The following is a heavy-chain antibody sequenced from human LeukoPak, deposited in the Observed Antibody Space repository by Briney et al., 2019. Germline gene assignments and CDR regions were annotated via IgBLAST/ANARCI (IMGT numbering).Heavy chain of an antibody. V-gene: IGHV3-23*01. CDR3: AKEGDTSGWYEADY. CDR1: GFTFSSYA. CDR2: ISGSGGST. D-gene: IGHD6-19*01. Sequence: GGSLRLSCAASGFTFSSYAMSCVREAPRKGREWGSAISGSGGSTYYADSVKGRFTISRDNSKNTLYLQMNSLRAEDTAVYYCAKEGDTSGWYEADYWGQGTLVTVSS. J-gene: IGHJ4*02.